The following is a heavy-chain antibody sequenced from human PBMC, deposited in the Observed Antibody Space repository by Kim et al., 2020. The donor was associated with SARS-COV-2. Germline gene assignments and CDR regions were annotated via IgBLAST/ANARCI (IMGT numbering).Heavy chain of an antibody. D-gene: IGHD6-13*01. CDR2: IKQDGSEK. V-gene: IGHV3-7*01. CDR1: GFTFSSYW. J-gene: IGHJ4*02. CDR3: AREREGIAGSYSFDY. Sequence: GGSLRLSCAASGFTFSSYWMSWVRQAPGKGLEWVANIKQDGSEKYYVDSVKGRFTISRDNAKNSLYLQMNSLRAEDTAVYYCAREREGIAGSYSFDYWGQGTLVTVSS.